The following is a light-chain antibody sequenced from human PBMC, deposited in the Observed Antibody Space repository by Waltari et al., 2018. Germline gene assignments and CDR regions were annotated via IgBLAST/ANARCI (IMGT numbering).Light chain of an antibody. CDR3: QQYNNWPPL. J-gene: IGKJ1*01. CDR2: GAS. CDR1: QGISKF. V-gene: IGKV1-16*01. Sequence: DIQMTQSPSSLAASVGDRVTITCRASQGISKFLAWFRQKPGKAPESLIYGASSLQSGVPSRFSGSGSGTDFTLTISSLQSEDFAVYYCQQYNNWPPLFGQGTKVEIK.